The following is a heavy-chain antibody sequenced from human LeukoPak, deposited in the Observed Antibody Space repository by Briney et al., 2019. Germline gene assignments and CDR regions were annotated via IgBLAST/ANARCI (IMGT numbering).Heavy chain of an antibody. Sequence: GGSLRLSCAASGFTFSSYAMSWVRQAPGKGLEWVSGISGSGGSTYYADSVKGRFTISRDNSKNTLHLQMNSLRAGDTAVYYCAKDPTTYYDTSGYGRYNWFDPWGQGTLVTVSS. V-gene: IGHV3-23*01. CDR2: ISGSGGST. J-gene: IGHJ5*02. D-gene: IGHD3-22*01. CDR3: AKDPTTYYDTSGYGRYNWFDP. CDR1: GFTFSSYA.